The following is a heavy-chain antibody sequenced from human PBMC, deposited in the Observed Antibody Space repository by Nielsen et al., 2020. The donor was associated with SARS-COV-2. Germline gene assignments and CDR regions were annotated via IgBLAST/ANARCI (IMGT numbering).Heavy chain of an antibody. CDR3: ARDHRDILTGYHDAFYI. V-gene: IGHV3-33*01. J-gene: IGHJ3*02. CDR2: IWYDGSNK. D-gene: IGHD3-9*01. Sequence: GESLKISCAASGFTFSSYGMHWVRQAPGKGLEWVAVIWYDGSNKYYADSVKGRFTISRDNSKNTLYLQMNSLRAEDTAVYYCARDHRDILTGYHDAFYIWGQGTMVTVSS. CDR1: GFTFSSYG.